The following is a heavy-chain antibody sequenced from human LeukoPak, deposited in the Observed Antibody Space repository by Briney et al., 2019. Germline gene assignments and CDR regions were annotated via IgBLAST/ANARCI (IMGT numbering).Heavy chain of an antibody. J-gene: IGHJ6*04. CDR2: ISSSGSTI. Sequence: GGSLRLSCAASAFIFSSYGMHWVRQAPGKGLEWVSYISSSGSTIYYADSVKGRFTISRDNAKNSLYLQMNSLRAEDTAVYYCAELGITMIGGVWGKGTTVTISS. D-gene: IGHD3-10*02. CDR3: AELGITMIGGV. V-gene: IGHV3-48*03. CDR1: AFIFSSYG.